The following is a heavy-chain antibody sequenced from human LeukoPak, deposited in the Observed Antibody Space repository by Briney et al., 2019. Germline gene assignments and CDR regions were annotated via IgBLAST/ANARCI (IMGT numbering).Heavy chain of an antibody. V-gene: IGHV1-18*04. Sequence: GASVKVSCKASGYTFTSYGISWERQAPGQGLEWMGWISGYNGNTNYAQKLQGRVTVTTDTSTSTAYMELRSLRSDDTAVYYCARSSMVRGIIITGKFDYWGQGTLVTVSS. CDR1: GYTFTSYG. D-gene: IGHD3-10*01. CDR3: ARSSMVRGIIITGKFDY. J-gene: IGHJ4*02. CDR2: ISGYNGNT.